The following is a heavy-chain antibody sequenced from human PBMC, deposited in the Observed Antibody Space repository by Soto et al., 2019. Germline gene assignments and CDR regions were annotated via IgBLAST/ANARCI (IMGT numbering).Heavy chain of an antibody. V-gene: IGHV4-59*01. CDR3: ARSLDRYYFDY. Sequence: ASETLSLTCTVSGGSISSYYWSWIRQPPGKGLEWIGYIYYSGSTNYNPSLKSRVTISVDTSKNQFSLKLSSVTAADTAVYYCARSLDRYYFDYWRQATLVTVS. J-gene: IGHJ4*02. CDR1: GGSISSYY. CDR2: IYYSGST. D-gene: IGHD1-1*01.